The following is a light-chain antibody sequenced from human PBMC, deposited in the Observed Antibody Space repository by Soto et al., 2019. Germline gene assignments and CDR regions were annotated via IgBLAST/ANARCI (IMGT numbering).Light chain of an antibody. Sequence: EIVITQSPATLSVSPGEGVALSCRASQGVGSNFAWYQQKPGQSPRLLIYGASTRATGVPARFSGSGSGTEFTLTISGLQSEDFAVYYCQQYTKWWTFGQGTKVDIK. V-gene: IGKV3-15*01. J-gene: IGKJ1*01. CDR1: QGVGSN. CDR2: GAS. CDR3: QQYTKWWT.